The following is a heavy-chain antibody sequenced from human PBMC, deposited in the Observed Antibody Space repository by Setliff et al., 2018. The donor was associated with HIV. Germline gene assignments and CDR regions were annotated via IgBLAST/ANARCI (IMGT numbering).Heavy chain of an antibody. V-gene: IGHV1-46*01. CDR1: GYTFTSYY. CDR3: AADEGIVGATRPYYYYYMDV. D-gene: IGHD1-26*01. Sequence: GASVKVSCKASGYTFTSYYMHWVRQAPGQGLEWMGIINPSGGSTSYAQKFQGRVTMTRDTSTSTVYMELSSLRSEDTAIYYCAADEGIVGATRPYYYYYMDVWGKGTTVTVSS. CDR2: INPSGGST. J-gene: IGHJ6*03.